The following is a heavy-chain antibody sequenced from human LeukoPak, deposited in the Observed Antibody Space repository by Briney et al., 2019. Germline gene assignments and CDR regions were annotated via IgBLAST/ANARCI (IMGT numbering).Heavy chain of an antibody. Sequence: PGGSLRLSCAASGFTFSNAWMSWVRQAPGKGLEWVGRIKSKTDGGTTDYAAPVKGRFTISRDNSKNTLYLQMNSLRAEDTAVYYCARDSKAAAGRGYFDYWGQGTLVTVSS. CDR3: ARDSKAAAGRGYFDY. V-gene: IGHV3-15*01. CDR2: IKSKTDGGTT. D-gene: IGHD6-13*01. J-gene: IGHJ4*02. CDR1: GFTFSNAW.